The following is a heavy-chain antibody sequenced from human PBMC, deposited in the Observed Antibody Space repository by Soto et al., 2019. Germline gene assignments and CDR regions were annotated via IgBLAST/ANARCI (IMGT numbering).Heavy chain of an antibody. V-gene: IGHV4-59*01. J-gene: IGHJ4*02. CDR1: GGSISSYY. CDR2: IYYSGST. CDR3: ARARGHCTNGVCYNLDY. Sequence: ASETLSLTCTVSGGSISSYYWSWIRQPPGKGLEWIGYIYYSGSTNYNPSLKSRVTISVDTSKNQFSLKLSSVTAADTAVYYCARARGHCTNGVCYNLDYWGQGTLVTVSS. D-gene: IGHD2-8*01.